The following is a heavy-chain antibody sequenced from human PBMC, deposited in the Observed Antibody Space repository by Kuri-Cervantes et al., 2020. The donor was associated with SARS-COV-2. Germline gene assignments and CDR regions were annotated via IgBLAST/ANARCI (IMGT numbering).Heavy chain of an antibody. CDR1: GFTFSSYA. CDR3: ARGLGYCSGGSCYPRSSSDY. V-gene: IGHV3-30-3*01. CDR2: ISYDGSNK. J-gene: IGHJ4*02. D-gene: IGHD2-15*01. Sequence: GGSLRLSCAASGFTFSSYAMHWVRQAPGKGLEWVAVISYDGSNKYYADSVKGRFTISRDNSKNTLYLQMNSLRAEDTAVYYCARGLGYCSGGSCYPRSSSDYWGQGTLVTVSS.